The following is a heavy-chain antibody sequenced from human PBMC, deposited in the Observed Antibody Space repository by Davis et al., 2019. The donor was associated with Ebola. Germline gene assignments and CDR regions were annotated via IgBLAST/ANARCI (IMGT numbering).Heavy chain of an antibody. CDR3: ARGVVGATNWFDP. CDR1: GYTFTGYY. V-gene: IGHV1-2*02. D-gene: IGHD1-26*01. J-gene: IGHJ5*02. Sequence: ASVKVSCKASGYTFTGYYMHWVRQAPGQGLEWMGWINPNSGGTNYAQKLQGRVTMTTDTSTSTAYMELRSLRSDDTAVYYCARGVVGATNWFDPWGQGTLVTVSS. CDR2: INPNSGGT.